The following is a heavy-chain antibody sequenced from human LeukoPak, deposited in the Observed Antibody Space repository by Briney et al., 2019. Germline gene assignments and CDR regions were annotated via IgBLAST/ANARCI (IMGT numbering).Heavy chain of an antibody. Sequence: GGSLRLSCAASGVTFSSYWMHWVRQAPGKGLVWGSRINSDGSSTSYADSVKGRFTISRDNAKNTLYLQMNSLRAEDTAVYYCARDPISSSSWFDYWGQGTLVTVSS. CDR3: ARDPISSSSWFDY. V-gene: IGHV3-74*01. D-gene: IGHD6-13*01. J-gene: IGHJ4*02. CDR1: GVTFSSYW. CDR2: INSDGSST.